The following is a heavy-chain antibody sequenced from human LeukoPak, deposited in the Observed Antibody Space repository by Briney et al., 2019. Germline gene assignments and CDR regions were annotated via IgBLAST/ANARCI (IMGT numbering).Heavy chain of an antibody. CDR3: AKVTSGGSCYQSDY. CDR2: ISDRGGTT. D-gene: IGHD2-15*01. J-gene: IGHJ4*02. CDR1: GFTFSSYA. Sequence: EPGRSLRLSCAASGFTFSSYAMNWVRQAPGKGLEWVSGISDRGGTTYYADSVEGRFTISRDNSKNTLYLQMNNLRAEDTAVYYCAKVTSGGSCYQSDYWGQGTLVTVSS. V-gene: IGHV3-23*01.